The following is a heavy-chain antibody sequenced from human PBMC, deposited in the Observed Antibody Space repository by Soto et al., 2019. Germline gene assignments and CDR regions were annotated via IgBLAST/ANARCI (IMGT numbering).Heavy chain of an antibody. D-gene: IGHD6-13*01. CDR1: GYTFTSYA. CDR3: ARDLKRIAAAPNYYYYYGMDV. CDR2: INAGNGNT. V-gene: IGHV1-3*01. Sequence: ASVTVSCKASGYTFTSYAMHWVRQAPGQRLEWMGWINAGNGNTKYSQKFQGRVTITRDTSASTAYMELSSLRSEDTAVYYCARDLKRIAAAPNYYYYYGMDVWGQGTTVTVSS. J-gene: IGHJ6*02.